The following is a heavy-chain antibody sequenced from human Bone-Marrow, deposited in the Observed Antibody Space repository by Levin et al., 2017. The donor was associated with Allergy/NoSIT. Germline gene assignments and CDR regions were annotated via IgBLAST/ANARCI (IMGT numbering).Heavy chain of an antibody. J-gene: IGHJ4*02. Sequence: PGGSPRLSCAASRFPFRSSAMAWVRQAPGEGLERVSGISNSGGVTYSADSVKGRFTISRDNSKNTPYLQMNSLRAEDTAVYFCAKGKGGYCSRGTCDPFDDWGQGARVTVSS. CDR3: AKGKGGYCSRGTCDPFDD. CDR2: ISNSGGVT. V-gene: IGHV3-23*01. D-gene: IGHD2-2*01. CDR1: RFPFRSSA.